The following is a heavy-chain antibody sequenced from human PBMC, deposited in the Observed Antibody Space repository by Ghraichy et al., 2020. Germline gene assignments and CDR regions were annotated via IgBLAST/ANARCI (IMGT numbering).Heavy chain of an antibody. V-gene: IGHV3-53*01. CDR2: IYSGGST. J-gene: IGHJ4*02. CDR1: GFTVSSNY. D-gene: IGHD1-14*01. Sequence: GGSLRLSCAASGFTVSSNYMSWVRQAPGKGLEWVSVIYSGGSTYYADSVKGRFTISRDNSKNTLYLQMNSLRAEDTAVYYCARLLEWEPYYFDYWGQGTLVTVSS. CDR3: ARLLEWEPYYFDY.